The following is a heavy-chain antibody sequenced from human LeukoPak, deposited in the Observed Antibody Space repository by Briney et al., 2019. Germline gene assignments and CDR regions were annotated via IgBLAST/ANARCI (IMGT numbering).Heavy chain of an antibody. V-gene: IGHV3-23*01. CDR3: AKDWMSTIINYFDY. Sequence: PGGSLRLSCAASGFNVNSNYMSWVRQAPGKGLEWVSSISGSGGSTHYADSVKGRFTISRDNSKNILYLQMNSLRAEDTAVYYCAKDWMSTIINYFDYWGQGTLVTVSS. CDR1: GFNVNSNY. D-gene: IGHD5-12*01. CDR2: ISGSGGST. J-gene: IGHJ4*02.